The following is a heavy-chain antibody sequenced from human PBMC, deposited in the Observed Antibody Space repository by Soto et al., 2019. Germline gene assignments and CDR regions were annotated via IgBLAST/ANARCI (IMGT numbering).Heavy chain of an antibody. CDR1: GGSFSGYY. D-gene: IGHD5-18*01. CDR3: ASRRMETAMRQYDY. V-gene: IGHV4-34*01. Sequence: PSATLSLTCAVYGGSFSGYYWSWIRQPPGKGLEWIGEINHSGSTNYNPSLKSRVTISVDTSKNQFSLKLSSVTAADTAVYYCASRRMETAMRQYDYWGQGTLVTVSS. J-gene: IGHJ4*02. CDR2: INHSGST.